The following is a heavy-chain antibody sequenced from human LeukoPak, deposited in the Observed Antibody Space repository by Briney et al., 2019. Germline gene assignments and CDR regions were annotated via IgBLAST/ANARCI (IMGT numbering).Heavy chain of an antibody. CDR3: VRRQHYGDPH. D-gene: IGHD4-17*01. J-gene: IGHJ4*02. V-gene: IGHV4-39*01. Sequence: PSETLSLTCTVSGDSLRNSGSYRVWNRQPSGKGLEWIGSIYYDGKTYYNPSLKSRVTISADTSKSQFSLKMSSVTAADTAVYWCVRRQHYGDPHWGQGTLVTVST. CDR1: GDSLRNSGSY. CDR2: IYYDGKT.